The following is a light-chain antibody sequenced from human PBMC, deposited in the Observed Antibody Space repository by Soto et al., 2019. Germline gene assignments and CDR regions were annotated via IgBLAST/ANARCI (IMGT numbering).Light chain of an antibody. CDR2: GVS. V-gene: IGKV3-20*01. CDR3: QQYGVSPFT. CDR1: QSVSLNY. Sequence: EIVLTQSPGTLSLSPGEGATLSCRASQSVSLNYLAWYQHKPGQAPRPLISGVSRRATGIPDRFGGSGSGTDFTLTISRLEPADFAVYYCQQYGVSPFTFGPGTKVEMK. J-gene: IGKJ3*01.